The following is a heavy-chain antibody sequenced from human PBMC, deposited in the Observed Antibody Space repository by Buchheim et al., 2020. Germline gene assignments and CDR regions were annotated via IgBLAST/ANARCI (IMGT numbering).Heavy chain of an antibody. CDR2: ISSSSSTI. J-gene: IGHJ5*02. CDR3: AKGHRHDFWRGYPNWFGP. Sequence: EVQLVESGGGLVQPGGSLRLSCAASGFTFSSYSMNWVRQAPGKGLEWVSYISSSSSTIYYADSVKGRFTISRDDSKNTLYLQMNSLRAEDTAVYYCAKGHRHDFWRGYPNWFGPWGPGTL. V-gene: IGHV3-48*01. D-gene: IGHD3-3*01. CDR1: GFTFSSYS.